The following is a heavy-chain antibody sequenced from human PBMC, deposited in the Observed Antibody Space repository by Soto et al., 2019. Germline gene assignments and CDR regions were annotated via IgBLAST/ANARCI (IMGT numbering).Heavy chain of an antibody. J-gene: IGHJ3*02. D-gene: IGHD3-10*01. Sequence: GGSLRLSCAASGFTFSSYWMHWVRQAPGKGLVWVSRINSDGSSTSYADSVKGRFTISRDNAKNTLYLQMNSLRAEDTAVYYCARVGLHPDHLWFGPMGAFDIWGQGTMVTVSS. CDR2: INSDGSST. CDR1: GFTFSSYW. V-gene: IGHV3-74*01. CDR3: ARVGLHPDHLWFGPMGAFDI.